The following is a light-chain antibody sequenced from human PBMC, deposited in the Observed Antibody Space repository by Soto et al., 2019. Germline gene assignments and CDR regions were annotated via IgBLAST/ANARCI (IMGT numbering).Light chain of an antibody. V-gene: IGKV3-20*01. Sequence: EIVLTQSPGTLSLSPGERATLSCRASQSVSSSYLAWYQQKPGQAPRLLIYGASSRATGIPDRFSGSGSETDFTLTISRLESEDFALYYCQQYGSSPLTFGGGTKVDIK. CDR1: QSVSSSY. CDR3: QQYGSSPLT. J-gene: IGKJ4*01. CDR2: GAS.